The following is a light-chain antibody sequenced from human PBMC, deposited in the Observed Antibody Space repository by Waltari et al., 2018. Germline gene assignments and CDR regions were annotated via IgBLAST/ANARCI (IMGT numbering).Light chain of an antibody. Sequence: DLQVTQSPSTLSASVGDRVTFTCRASLSIVVRVAWCQQKPVKAPRLLIYKAFYLEIGVPARFSGSGSGTEFTLTISSLQADDFATYYCLQYNSYPWTFGQGTKVEIK. CDR1: LSIVVR. V-gene: IGKV1-5*03. CDR3: LQYNSYPWT. J-gene: IGKJ1*01. CDR2: KAF.